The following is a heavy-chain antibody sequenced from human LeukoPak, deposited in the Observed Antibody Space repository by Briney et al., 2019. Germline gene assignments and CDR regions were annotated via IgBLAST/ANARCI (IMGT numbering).Heavy chain of an antibody. Sequence: GGSLTLSCAASGFTFSSYWMSWVRQAPGKGLEWVAVIWYDGSNKYYADSVKGRFTISRDNSKNTMYLQMNSLRAEDTTVYYCARGFLRGYCSGGSCYPRSWGQGTLVTVSS. CDR3: ARGFLRGYCSGGSCYPRS. J-gene: IGHJ5*02. D-gene: IGHD2-15*01. CDR1: GFTFSSYW. V-gene: IGHV3-33*08. CDR2: IWYDGSNK.